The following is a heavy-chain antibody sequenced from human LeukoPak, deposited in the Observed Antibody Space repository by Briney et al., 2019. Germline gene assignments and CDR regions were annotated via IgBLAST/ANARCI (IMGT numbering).Heavy chain of an antibody. CDR1: EFTFSSYG. CDR3: AKDGGSTYDFWSGANYYMDV. J-gene: IGHJ6*03. Sequence: GGSLRLSCAASEFTFSSYGMHWVRQAPGKGLEWVAFIRYDGSDKYYADSVKGRFTISRDNSKNTLYLHINSLTTVDTAVYYCAKDGGSTYDFWSGANYYMDVWGKGTTVTVSS. V-gene: IGHV3-30*02. D-gene: IGHD3-3*01. CDR2: IRYDGSDK.